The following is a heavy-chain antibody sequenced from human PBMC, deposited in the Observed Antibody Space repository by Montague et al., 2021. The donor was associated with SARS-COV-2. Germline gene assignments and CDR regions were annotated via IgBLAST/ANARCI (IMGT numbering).Heavy chain of an antibody. D-gene: IGHD3-10*01. CDR1: GGSISSSSYY. CDR2: IHYSGST. Sequence: SETLSLTCAVSGGSISSSSYYWGWIRQPPGKGLEWIGSIHYSGSTYYNPSLKSRVSISVDTSKNQFSLKLSSVTAADTAVYYCARLWDMVYYYYGMDVWGQGTTVTVSS. V-gene: IGHV4-39*01. J-gene: IGHJ6*02. CDR3: ARLWDMVYYYYGMDV.